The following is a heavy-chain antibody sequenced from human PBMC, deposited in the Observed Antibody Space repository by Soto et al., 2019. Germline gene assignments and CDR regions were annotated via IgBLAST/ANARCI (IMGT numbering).Heavy chain of an antibody. CDR3: ARVVDYCDPYSYYGMDV. CDR2: ISCSTSYI. D-gene: IGHD3-22*01. Sequence: EVQLVESGGGLVKPGGSLRLSCAASGFTFSSYSMNWVRQAPGKGLEWVSSISCSTSYIYYADSVKGRFTISRDNAKNSLYLQRTSLRAEDTAVYYCARVVDYCDPYSYYGMDVWGQGTTVTVSS. V-gene: IGHV3-21*01. CDR1: GFTFSSYS. J-gene: IGHJ6*02.